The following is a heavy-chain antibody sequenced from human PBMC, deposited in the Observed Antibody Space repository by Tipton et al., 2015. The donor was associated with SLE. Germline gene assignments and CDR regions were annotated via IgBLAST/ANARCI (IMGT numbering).Heavy chain of an antibody. J-gene: IGHJ5*02. Sequence: TLSLTCSISDDSIITHYWSWIRQSPGKGLEWIGYTFYHGKTDYNPAMKSRVTISLDTSKNQFSLSLLSVTAADTAVYYCACLYNSAFQRDSWGQGTLVTVSS. CDR1: DDSIITHY. D-gene: IGHD3-16*01. V-gene: IGHV4-59*08. CDR3: ACLYNSAFQRDS. CDR2: TFYHGKT.